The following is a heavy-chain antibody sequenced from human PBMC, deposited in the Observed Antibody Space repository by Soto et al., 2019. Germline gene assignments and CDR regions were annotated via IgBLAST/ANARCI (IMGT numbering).Heavy chain of an antibody. CDR2: IYYSGST. CDR3: ARGRIMITFGGVIPEYYFDY. V-gene: IGHV4-59*01. Sequence: SETLSLTCAVYGGSFSGYYWSWIRQPPGKGLEWIGYIYYSGSTNYNPSLKSRVTISVDTSKNQFSLKLSSVTAADTAVYYCARGRIMITFGGVIPEYYFDYWGQGTLVTVSS. J-gene: IGHJ4*02. CDR1: GGSFSGYY. D-gene: IGHD3-16*02.